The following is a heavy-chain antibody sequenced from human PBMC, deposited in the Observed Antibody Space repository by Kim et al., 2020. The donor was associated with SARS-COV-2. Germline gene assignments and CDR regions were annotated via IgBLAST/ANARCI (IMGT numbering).Heavy chain of an antibody. CDR3: ARGPFATLVLLWFGD. CDR1: GFTFSSYS. D-gene: IGHD3-10*01. V-gene: IGHV3-21*01. CDR2: ISSSSSYI. Sequence: GGSLRLSCAASGFTFSSYSMNWVRQAPGKGLEWVSSISSSSSYIYYADSVKGRFTISRDNAKNSLYLQMNSLRAEDTAVYYCARGPFATLVLLWFGDWGQGTLVTVSS. J-gene: IGHJ4*02.